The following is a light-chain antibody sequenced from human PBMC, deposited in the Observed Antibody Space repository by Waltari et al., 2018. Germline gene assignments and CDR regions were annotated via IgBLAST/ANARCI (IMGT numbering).Light chain of an antibody. CDR3: YSTDSSSFPL. CDR2: EDN. Sequence: SHELTQPPSVSVSPGQTARITCSGDALPTKYLYWYQQNPGKAPGMLIYEDNKRPSGIPERFSGSSSGTLATLTVSGAVVEDEGDYYCYSTDSSSFPLFGGGTRLTVL. J-gene: IGLJ3*02. CDR1: ALPTKY. V-gene: IGLV3-10*01.